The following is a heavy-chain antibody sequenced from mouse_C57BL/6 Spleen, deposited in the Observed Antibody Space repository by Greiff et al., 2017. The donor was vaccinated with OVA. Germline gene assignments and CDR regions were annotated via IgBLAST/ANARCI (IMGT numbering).Heavy chain of an antibody. CDR3: ARGGDNCDDAMDY. CDR2: IYPGDGDT. D-gene: IGHD2-12*01. Sequence: QVQLQQSGPELVKPGASVKISCKASGYAFSSSWMNWVKQRPGKGLEWIGRIYPGDGDTNYNGKFKGKATLTADKSSSTAYMQLSSLTSEDSAVYFCARGGDNCDDAMDYWGQGTSVTVSS. J-gene: IGHJ4*01. CDR1: GYAFSSSW. V-gene: IGHV1-82*01.